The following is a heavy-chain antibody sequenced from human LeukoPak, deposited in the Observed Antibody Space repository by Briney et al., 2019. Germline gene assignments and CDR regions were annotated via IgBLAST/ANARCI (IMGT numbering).Heavy chain of an antibody. Sequence: ASVTVSCKASGGTFSSYAISWVRQAPGQGPEWMGRIIPILGIANYAQKFQGRVTITADKSTSTAYMELSSLRSEDTAVYYCARYRGVGANYYGMDVWGQGTTVTVSS. CDR3: ARYRGVGANYYGMDV. CDR2: IIPILGIA. V-gene: IGHV1-69*04. J-gene: IGHJ6*02. CDR1: GGTFSSYA. D-gene: IGHD1-26*01.